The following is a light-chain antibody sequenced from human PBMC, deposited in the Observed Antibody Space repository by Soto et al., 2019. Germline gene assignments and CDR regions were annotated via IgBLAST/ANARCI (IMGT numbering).Light chain of an antibody. Sequence: EIVLTQSPGTLSLSPGERATLSCRASQSISSRSLAWYQQKPGQAPRLLIYGASSRATGVPDRFSGSGSGTDFALTTSRLEPEDFAVYSCQQSDAWCTFGQGTKL. CDR3: QQSDAWCT. CDR1: QSISSRS. J-gene: IGKJ2*02. V-gene: IGKV3-20*01. CDR2: GAS.